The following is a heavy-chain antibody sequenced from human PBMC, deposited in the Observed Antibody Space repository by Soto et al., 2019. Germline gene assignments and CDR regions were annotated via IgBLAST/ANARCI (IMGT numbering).Heavy chain of an antibody. CDR2: ISSSSSYI. V-gene: IGHV3-21*01. CDR1: GFTFSSYS. J-gene: IGHJ4*02. Sequence: PGGSLRLSCAASGFTFSSYSMNWVRQAPGKGLEWVSSISSSSSYIYYADSVKGRFTISRDNAKNSLYLQMNSLRAEDTAVYYCARGPSCSSTSCRPYYFDYWGQGTLVTVSS. CDR3: ARGPSCSSTSCRPYYFDY. D-gene: IGHD2-2*01.